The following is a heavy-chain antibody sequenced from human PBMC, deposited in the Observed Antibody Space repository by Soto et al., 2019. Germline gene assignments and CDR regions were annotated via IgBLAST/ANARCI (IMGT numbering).Heavy chain of an antibody. CDR2: IYYSGST. D-gene: IGHD2-15*01. Sequence: PSETLSLTCTVSGGSISSYYWSWIRQPPGKGLEWIGYIYYSGSTNYNPSLKSRVTISVDTSKNQYSLKLSSVTAADTAVYYCARTNSSVLYYYYYYMDVWGKGTTVTVSS. J-gene: IGHJ6*03. V-gene: IGHV4-59*01. CDR3: ARTNSSVLYYYYYYMDV. CDR1: GGSISSYY.